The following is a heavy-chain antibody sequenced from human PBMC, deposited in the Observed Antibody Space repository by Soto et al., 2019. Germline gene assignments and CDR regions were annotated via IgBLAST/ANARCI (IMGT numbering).Heavy chain of an antibody. Sequence: PSETLSLTCAVSGGSISSSNWWSWVRQPPGKGLEWIGEIYHSGSTNYNPSLKSRVTISVDTSKNQFSLKLSSVTAADTAVYYCARGRKGLVPAANYWFDPWGQGTLVTVSS. J-gene: IGHJ5*02. D-gene: IGHD2-2*01. CDR3: ARGRKGLVPAANYWFDP. CDR2: IYHSGST. CDR1: GGSISSSNW. V-gene: IGHV4-4*02.